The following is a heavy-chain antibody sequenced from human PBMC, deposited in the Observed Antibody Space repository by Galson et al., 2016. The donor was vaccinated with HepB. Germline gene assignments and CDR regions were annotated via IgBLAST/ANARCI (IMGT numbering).Heavy chain of an antibody. J-gene: IGHJ4*02. Sequence: GLEWVANINQDGRKTYYLDSVKGRFTISRDNSKNSLFLQMNSLRPEDTALYYCAKSWRDSSGHDFYYDYWGQGTLVTVAS. CDR3: AKSWRDSSGHDFYYDY. CDR2: INQDGRKT. D-gene: IGHD3-22*01. V-gene: IGHV3-7*03.